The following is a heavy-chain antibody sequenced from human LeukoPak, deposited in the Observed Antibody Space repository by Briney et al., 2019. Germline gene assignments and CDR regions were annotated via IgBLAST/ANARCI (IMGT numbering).Heavy chain of an antibody. Sequence: GGSLRLSCAVSGFTFSSYAMSWVRQAPGKGLEWVSGFSGSGGRTYYADSVKGRFTISRDNAKNSLYLQMNSLRAEDTAVYYCARDPIGSGSYYPPHFDYWGQGTLITVSS. CDR3: ARDPIGSGSYYPPHFDY. J-gene: IGHJ4*02. CDR1: GFTFSSYA. CDR2: FSGSGGRT. V-gene: IGHV3-23*01. D-gene: IGHD3-10*01.